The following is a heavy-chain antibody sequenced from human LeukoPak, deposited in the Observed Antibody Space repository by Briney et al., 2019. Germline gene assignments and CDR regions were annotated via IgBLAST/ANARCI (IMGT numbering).Heavy chain of an antibody. V-gene: IGHV4-34*01. CDR2: INHSGST. Sequence: SETLSLTCAVYGGSFSGYYWSWIRQPPGKGLEWIGEINHSGSTNYNPSLKSRVTTSVDTSKNQFSLKLSSVTAADTAVYYCARGSSSGWYGYFDLWGRGTLVTVSS. CDR1: GGSFSGYY. D-gene: IGHD6-19*01. J-gene: IGHJ2*01. CDR3: ARGSSSGWYGYFDL.